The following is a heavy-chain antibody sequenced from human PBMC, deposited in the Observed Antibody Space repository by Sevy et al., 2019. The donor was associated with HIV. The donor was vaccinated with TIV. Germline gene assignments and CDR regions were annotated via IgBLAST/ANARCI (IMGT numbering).Heavy chain of an antibody. V-gene: IGHV3-33*01. J-gene: IGHJ4*02. CDR1: GFAFSAYA. Sequence: GGSLRLSCTTSGFAFSAYAMHWVGQAPGKGLELVAIIWSDGAYQYHGDSVKGRFTISRDNSKNTLYLQMNSLRVEDTAVYYCARGGYYYDNAAYYAFDSWGQGTLVTVSS. CDR2: IWSDGAYQ. CDR3: ARGGYYYDNAAYYAFDS. D-gene: IGHD3-22*01.